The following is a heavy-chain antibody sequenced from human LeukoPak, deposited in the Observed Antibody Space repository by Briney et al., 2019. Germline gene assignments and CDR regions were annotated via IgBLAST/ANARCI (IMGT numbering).Heavy chain of an antibody. CDR3: ANGMSLIDYVGKDFDY. D-gene: IGHD4-17*01. CDR1: GFTFSSYA. V-gene: IGHV3-30-3*01. J-gene: IGHJ4*02. Sequence: GGSLRLSCAASGFTFSSYAMHWVRQAPCKGLEWVAVISYDGSNKYYADSVKGRFTISRDNSKNTLYLQMNSLRAEDTAVYYCANGMSLIDYVGKDFDYWGQGTLVTVSS. CDR2: ISYDGSNK.